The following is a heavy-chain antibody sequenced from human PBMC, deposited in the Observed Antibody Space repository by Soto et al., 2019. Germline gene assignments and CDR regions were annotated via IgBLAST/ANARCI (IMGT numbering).Heavy chain of an antibody. CDR2: IFHSGSP. V-gene: IGHV4-39*01. Sequence: TSETLSLTCAVSGGSIRSNNYNWGWIRQPPGKGLEWIGIIFHSGSPYYSTSLKGRVAISVDTSKKQFSLELSSVTAADTAIYYCARQGGDSFAFQFDYWGQGILVTVSS. D-gene: IGHD2-21*02. CDR1: GGSIRSNNYN. J-gene: IGHJ4*02. CDR3: ARQGGDSFAFQFDY.